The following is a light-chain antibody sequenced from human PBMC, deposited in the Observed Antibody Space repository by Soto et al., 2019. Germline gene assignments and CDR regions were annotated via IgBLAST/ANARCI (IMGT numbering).Light chain of an antibody. J-gene: IGKJ5*01. V-gene: IGKV3D-15*01. CDR1: QSVSSK. CDR2: GAS. Sequence: ETVMTQSPATLSVSPGERATLSCRASQSVSSKLAWYQQKPGQAPRLLIYGASTRATGIPARFSGSGSGTEFTLTISSLQSEDFATYYCQQYYSFPFTFGQGTRLENK. CDR3: QQYYSFPFT.